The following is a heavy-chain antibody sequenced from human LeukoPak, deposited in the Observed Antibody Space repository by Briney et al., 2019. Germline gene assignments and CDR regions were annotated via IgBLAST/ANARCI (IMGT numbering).Heavy chain of an antibody. Sequence: PGGSLRLSCAASGFTFDDYGMSWVRQPPGKGLEWVSGINWNGGSTGYADSVKGRFTISRDNAKNSLYRQMNSLRAEDTAVYYCGRGSGDAVKDVWGKGTTVTVSS. V-gene: IGHV3-20*04. CDR1: GFTFDDYG. D-gene: IGHD3-10*01. CDR2: INWNGGST. CDR3: GRGSGDAVKDV. J-gene: IGHJ6*04.